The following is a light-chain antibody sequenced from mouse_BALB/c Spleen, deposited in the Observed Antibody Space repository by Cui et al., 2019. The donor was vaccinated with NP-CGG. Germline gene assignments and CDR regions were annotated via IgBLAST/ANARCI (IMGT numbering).Light chain of an antibody. CDR1: TGAVTTSNY. V-gene: IGLV1*01. CDR2: GTN. CDR3: ALWYSNHWV. Sequence: AFLPKESALTTSPGETVTLTCRSSTGAVTTSNYANWVQEKPDHLFTGLIGGTNNRAPGVPARFSGSLIGDKAALTITGAQTEDETIYFCALWYSNHWVFGGGTKLTVL. J-gene: IGLJ1*01.